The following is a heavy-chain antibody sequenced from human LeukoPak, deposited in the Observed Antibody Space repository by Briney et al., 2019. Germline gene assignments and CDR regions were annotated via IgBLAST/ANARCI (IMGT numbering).Heavy chain of an antibody. Sequence: GGPLRLSCAASGFTFSSYAMSWVRQAPGKGLEWVSAISGSGGSTYYADSVKGRFTISRDNSKNTLYLQMNSLRAEDTAVYYCAKDLSYCSSTSCHTPFDYWGQGTLVTVSS. J-gene: IGHJ4*02. CDR1: GFTFSSYA. CDR2: ISGSGGST. V-gene: IGHV3-23*01. CDR3: AKDLSYCSSTSCHTPFDY. D-gene: IGHD2-2*01.